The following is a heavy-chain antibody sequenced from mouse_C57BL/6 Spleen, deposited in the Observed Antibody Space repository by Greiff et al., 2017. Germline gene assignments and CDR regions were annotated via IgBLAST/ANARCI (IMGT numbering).Heavy chain of an antibody. V-gene: IGHV1-64*01. CDR1: GYTFTSYW. CDR3: ARGGYSNYVWYFDV. CDR2: IHPNSGST. J-gene: IGHJ1*03. Sequence: QVQLQQPGAELVQPGASVKLSCKASGYTFTSYWMHWVKPRPGQGLEWIGMIHPNSGSTNYNEKFKSKATLTVDKSSRTAYVQLSSLTSEDSAIYYCARGGYSNYVWYFDVWGTGTTVTVSS. D-gene: IGHD2-5*01.